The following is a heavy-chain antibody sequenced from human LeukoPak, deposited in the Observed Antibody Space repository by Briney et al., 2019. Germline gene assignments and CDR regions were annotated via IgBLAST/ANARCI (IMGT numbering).Heavy chain of an antibody. D-gene: IGHD3-22*01. Sequence: GGSLRLSCAASGFTFNTYTMNWVRQAPGKGLEWVAVISYDGSNKYYADSVKGRFTISRDNSKNTLYLQMNSLRAEDTAVYYCARPVRGYYYDDPYYFDYWGQGTLVTVSS. CDR2: ISYDGSNK. V-gene: IGHV3-30-3*01. CDR3: ARPVRGYYYDDPYYFDY. CDR1: GFTFNTYT. J-gene: IGHJ4*02.